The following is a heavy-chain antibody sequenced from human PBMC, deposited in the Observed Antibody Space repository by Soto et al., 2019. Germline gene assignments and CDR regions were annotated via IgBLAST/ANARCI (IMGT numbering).Heavy chain of an antibody. CDR3: ARLPLNSSSWYSRYFDL. Sequence: QLQLQESGPGLVKPSETLSLTCTVSGGSISSSSYYWGWIRQPPGKGLEWIGSIYYSGSTYYNPSLKSRVTISVDTSKNQFSLKLSSVTAADTAVYYCARLPLNSSSWYSRYFDLWGRGTLVTVSS. J-gene: IGHJ2*01. CDR2: IYYSGST. D-gene: IGHD6-13*01. V-gene: IGHV4-39*01. CDR1: GGSISSSSYY.